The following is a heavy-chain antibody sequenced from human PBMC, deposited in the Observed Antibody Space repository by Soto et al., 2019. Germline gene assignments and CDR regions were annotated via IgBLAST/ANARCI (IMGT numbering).Heavy chain of an antibody. V-gene: IGHV3-30-3*01. CDR2: ISYDGSNK. J-gene: IGHJ6*02. CDR3: ARGTRWSIAPPKDYYYYGMDV. D-gene: IGHD6-6*01. CDR1: GFTFSSYA. Sequence: GGSLRLSCAASGFTFSSYAMHWVRQAPGKGLEWVAVISYDGSNKYYADSVKGRFTISRDNSKNTLYLQMNSLRAEDTAVYYCARGTRWSIAPPKDYYYYGMDVWGQGTTVTVSS.